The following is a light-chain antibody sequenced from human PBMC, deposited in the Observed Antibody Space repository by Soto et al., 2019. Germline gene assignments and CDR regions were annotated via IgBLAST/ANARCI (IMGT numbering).Light chain of an antibody. V-gene: IGKV1-39*01. CDR2: GAT. CDR1: QSISSW. Sequence: DSVTITCRASQSISSWLAWYQQKPGKAPMLLIYGATNLQSGVPSRFSGSGSRTDFTLTISSLQPEDFATYFCQQSFSSRSWTFGQGTKVDI. J-gene: IGKJ1*01. CDR3: QQSFSSRSWT.